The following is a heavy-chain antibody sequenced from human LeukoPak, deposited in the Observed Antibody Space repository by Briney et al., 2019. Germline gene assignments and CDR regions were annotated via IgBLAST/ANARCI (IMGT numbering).Heavy chain of an antibody. D-gene: IGHD2-2*01. CDR3: ASVRVPADAGYMDV. V-gene: IGHV1-69*13. J-gene: IGHJ6*03. Sequence: ASVKVSCKASEGTFSSYAISWVRQAPGQGLEWMGGIIPIFGTANYAQKFQGRVTITADESTSTAYMELSSLRSEDTAVYYCASVRVPADAGYMDVWGKGTTVTVSS. CDR2: IIPIFGTA. CDR1: EGTFSSYA.